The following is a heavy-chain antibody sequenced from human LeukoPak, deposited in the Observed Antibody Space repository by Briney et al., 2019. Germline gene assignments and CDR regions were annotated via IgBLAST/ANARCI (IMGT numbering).Heavy chain of an antibody. J-gene: IGHJ5*02. CDR1: GGSISSYY. CDR2: IYYSGST. D-gene: IGHD1-14*01. CDR3: AREGFPAGMFDP. V-gene: IGHV4-59*01. Sequence: SETLSLTCTVSGGSISSYYWSWIRHPPGMGLEWIGYIYYSGSTNYNPSLKSRVTISVDTSKNQFSLKLSSVTAADTAVYYCAREGFPAGMFDPWGQGTLVTVSS.